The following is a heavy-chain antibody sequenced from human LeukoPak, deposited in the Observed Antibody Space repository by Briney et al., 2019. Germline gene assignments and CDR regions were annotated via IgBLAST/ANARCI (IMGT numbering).Heavy chain of an antibody. CDR1: GGSISSSTYY. Sequence: SETLSLTCTVSGGSISSSTYYWGWIRQPPGKGLEWIGYIYYSGSTNYNPSLKSRVTISVDTSKNQFSLKLSSVTAADTAVYYCARDRGRGYSYGYYFDYWGQGTLVTVSS. CDR2: IYYSGST. V-gene: IGHV4-61*01. CDR3: ARDRGRGYSYGYYFDY. D-gene: IGHD5-18*01. J-gene: IGHJ4*02.